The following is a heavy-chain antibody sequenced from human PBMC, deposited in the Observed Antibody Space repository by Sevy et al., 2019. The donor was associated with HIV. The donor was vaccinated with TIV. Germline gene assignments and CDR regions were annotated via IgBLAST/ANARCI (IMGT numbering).Heavy chain of an antibody. CDR1: GFTFSNAW. Sequence: GGSLRLSCAASGFTFSNAWMSWVRQAPGKGLKWVGRIKGKIYDGTIDNAAPVKGRFSISRDDSKNTLYLQMNSLKTEDTAVYYCTTASWSQEDYYNYWGQGTLVTVSS. D-gene: IGHD6-13*01. CDR2: IKGKIYDGTI. V-gene: IGHV3-15*01. CDR3: TTASWSQEDYYNY. J-gene: IGHJ4*02.